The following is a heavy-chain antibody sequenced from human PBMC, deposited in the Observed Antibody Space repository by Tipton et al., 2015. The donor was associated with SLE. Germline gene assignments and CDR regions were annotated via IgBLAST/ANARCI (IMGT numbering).Heavy chain of an antibody. Sequence: TLSLTCTVSGGSITNISYYWGWIRQPPGKGLEWIGSIYSSGSTYSNPSLNSRATISEDTSKNQFSLKLRFVTAADTAVYYCASGPGQWELFDSWGQGTLVTVSS. CDR2: IYSSGST. CDR1: GGSITNISYY. V-gene: IGHV4-39*01. CDR3: ASGPGQWELFDS. J-gene: IGHJ4*02. D-gene: IGHD1-26*01.